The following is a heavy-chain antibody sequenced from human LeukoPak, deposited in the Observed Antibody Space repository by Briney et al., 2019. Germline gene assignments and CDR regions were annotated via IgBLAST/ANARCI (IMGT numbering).Heavy chain of an antibody. J-gene: IGHJ4*02. Sequence: PGGSLRLSCAASGLTFSSYGMRWVRQAPGKGLEWVAVISYDGSNKYYADSVKGRFTISRDNSKNTLYLQMNSLRAEDTAVYYCAVLWGAGNFDYWGQGTLVTVSS. V-gene: IGHV3-30*03. CDR1: GLTFSSYG. CDR3: AVLWGAGNFDY. D-gene: IGHD1-26*01. CDR2: ISYDGSNK.